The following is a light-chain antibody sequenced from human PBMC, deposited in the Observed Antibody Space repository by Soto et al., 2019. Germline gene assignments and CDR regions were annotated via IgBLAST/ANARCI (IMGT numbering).Light chain of an antibody. CDR2: EVT. V-gene: IGLV2-14*01. J-gene: IGLJ2*01. CDR1: SSDVGAYDY. Sequence: QSVLTQPASVSASPGQSITISCTGTSSDVGAYDYVSWYQQHPGKGPKLLIYEVTNRPSGVSNRFSGSKSGNTASLTISGLQAEDEADYYCSSYTISSTDVFGRGTKLTVL. CDR3: SSYTISSTDV.